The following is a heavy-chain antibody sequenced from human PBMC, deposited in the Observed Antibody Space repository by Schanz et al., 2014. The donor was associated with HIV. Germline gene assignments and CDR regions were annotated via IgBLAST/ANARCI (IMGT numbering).Heavy chain of an antibody. J-gene: IGHJ4*02. Sequence: QVQLVQSGAEVKKPGASVKVSCKASGYSFSAYQIHWVRQAPGQRPEWMGWINCNGGGTDYAQKFQGRVTRTRDTSINTAYMELTRLRSDDTAVYYCARGSLWFGEREDYWGQGTLVTVSS. CDR3: ARGSLWFGEREDY. V-gene: IGHV1-2*02. CDR1: GYSFSAYQ. D-gene: IGHD3-10*01. CDR2: INCNGGGT.